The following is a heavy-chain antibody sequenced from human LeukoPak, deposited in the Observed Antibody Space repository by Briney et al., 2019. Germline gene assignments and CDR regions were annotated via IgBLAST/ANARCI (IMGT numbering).Heavy chain of an antibody. D-gene: IGHD3-10*01. CDR1: GGSISSSSHS. CDR3: ARGSMGGSGTYYRDYYYGMDV. Sequence: SETLSLTCTVSGGSISSSSHSWGWIRQPPGKGLEWTGTIYYTGRTYYNPSLESRVTMSVDTSKNQFSLNLNSVTAADTAVYYCARGSMGGSGTYYRDYYYGMDVWGQGTTVTVSS. V-gene: IGHV4-39*07. CDR2: IYYTGRT. J-gene: IGHJ6*02.